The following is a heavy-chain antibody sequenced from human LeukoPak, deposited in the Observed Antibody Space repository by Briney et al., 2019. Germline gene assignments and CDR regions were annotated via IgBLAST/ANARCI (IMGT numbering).Heavy chain of an antibody. J-gene: IGHJ4*02. Sequence: GGSLRLSCTVSGFTVSTNSMSWVRQAPGKGLEWVSAISGSGGSTYYADSVKGRFTISRDNSKNTLYLQMNSLRAEDTAVYYCAKAPVTTCSGAYCYPFDYWSQGTLVTVSS. D-gene: IGHD2-15*01. CDR2: ISGSGGST. CDR1: GFTVSTNS. V-gene: IGHV3-23*01. CDR3: AKAPVTTCSGAYCYPFDY.